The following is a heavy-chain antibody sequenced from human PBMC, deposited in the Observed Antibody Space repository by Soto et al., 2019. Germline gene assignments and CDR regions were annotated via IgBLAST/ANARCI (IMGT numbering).Heavy chain of an antibody. CDR2: ISWNSGSI. CDR3: VRMGRKLTWLQWPVDY. D-gene: IGHD6-19*01. Sequence: GGSLRLSCAASGFKFDDYAMHWVRQTPGEGLEWVSSISWNSGSIDYADSVRGRFIISRDNAENSLYLQMRSLRHEDTAVYYCVRMGRKLTWLQWPVDYWGRGTLVTVSS. J-gene: IGHJ4*02. V-gene: IGHV3-9*01. CDR1: GFKFDDYA.